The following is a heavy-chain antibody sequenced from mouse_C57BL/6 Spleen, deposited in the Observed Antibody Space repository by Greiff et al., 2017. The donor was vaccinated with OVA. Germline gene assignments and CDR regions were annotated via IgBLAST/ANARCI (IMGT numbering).Heavy chain of an antibody. V-gene: IGHV5-17*01. J-gene: IGHJ4*01. Sequence: EVQRVESGGGLVKPGGSLKLSCAASGFTFSDYGMHWVRQAPEKGLEWVAYISSGSSTIYYADTVKGRFTISRENAMNTLYLHITSLMSEDTAMYYCARLDYCGSRYYAMDYWGQGTSVTVSS. CDR3: ARLDYCGSRYYAMDY. CDR1: GFTFSDYG. CDR2: ISSGSSTI. D-gene: IGHD1-1*01.